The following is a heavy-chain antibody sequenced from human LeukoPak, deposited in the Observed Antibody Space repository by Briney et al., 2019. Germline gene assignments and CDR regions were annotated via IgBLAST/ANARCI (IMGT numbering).Heavy chain of an antibody. V-gene: IGHV5-51*01. CDR2: IYPGDSDT. CDR1: GYSFTSYW. D-gene: IGHD6-19*01. Sequence: GAXLKISFKGSGYSFTSYWIGWVRPMPGKGLEWMGIIYPGDSDTRYSPSFQGHVTISPDKSISTAYLQWSSLNASDTAMYYCARPEQWLESAFDIWGQGTMVTVSS. J-gene: IGHJ3*02. CDR3: ARPEQWLESAFDI.